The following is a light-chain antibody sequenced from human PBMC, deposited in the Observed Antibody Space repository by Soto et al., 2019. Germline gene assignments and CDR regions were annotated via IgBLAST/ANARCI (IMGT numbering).Light chain of an antibody. CDR3: QQYNKWPPMYT. Sequence: EIVMTQSPVILSVSPGERATLSCRASQNVNSDLAWYQQKPGQAPRILIYGASTRATDIPARISGSGSGTDFTLTINGLQSEDFAVYYCQQYNKWPPMYTFGQGTKLDIK. J-gene: IGKJ2*01. CDR1: QNVNSD. CDR2: GAS. V-gene: IGKV3-15*01.